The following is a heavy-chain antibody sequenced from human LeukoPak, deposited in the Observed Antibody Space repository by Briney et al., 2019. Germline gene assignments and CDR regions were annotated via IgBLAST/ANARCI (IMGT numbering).Heavy chain of an antibody. CDR1: GFTFSSYG. J-gene: IGHJ4*02. D-gene: IGHD5-12*01. CDR2: ISYDGSNK. CDR3: ARDGSVANGIDY. V-gene: IGHV3-30*03. Sequence: GRSLRLSCAASGFTFSSYGMHWVRQAPGKGLEWVAVISYDGSNKYYADSVKGRFTISRDNSKNTVYLQMNSLRSDDTAVYYCARDGSVANGIDYWGQGTLVTVSS.